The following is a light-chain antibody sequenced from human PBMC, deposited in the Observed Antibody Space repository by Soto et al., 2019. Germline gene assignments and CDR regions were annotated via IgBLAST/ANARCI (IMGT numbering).Light chain of an antibody. V-gene: IGLV1-51*01. CDR2: DND. CDR3: EDWESSLSAGV. J-gene: IGLJ3*02. Sequence: QSVLTQPPSVSAAPGQKVTVSCSGSRSNIGNNYVSWYQHLPGTAPKLLIYDNDKRPSGIPDRFSASKSGTSATLGITGLQTGDEADYYCEDWESSLSAGVFGGGTKVTVL. CDR1: RSNIGNNY.